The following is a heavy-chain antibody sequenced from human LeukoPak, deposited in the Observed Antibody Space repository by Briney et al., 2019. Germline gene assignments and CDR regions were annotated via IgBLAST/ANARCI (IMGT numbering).Heavy chain of an antibody. V-gene: IGHV3-23*01. CDR1: GFTFSSSA. J-gene: IGHJ3*02. Sequence: GGSLRLSCAASGFTFSSSAMSWVRQAPGKGLEWVSNISGSGSGGSTYYADSVKGRFTISRDNSKNTLYLQMNSLRGEDTAVYYCARAGGTYYGIAFDMWGQGTVVTVSS. CDR3: ARAGGTYYGIAFDM. D-gene: IGHD1-26*01. CDR2: ISGSGSGGST.